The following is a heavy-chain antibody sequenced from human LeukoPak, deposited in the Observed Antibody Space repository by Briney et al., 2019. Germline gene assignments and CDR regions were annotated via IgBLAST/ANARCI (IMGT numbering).Heavy chain of an antibody. CDR2: ISGSGGST. CDR1: GFTFRSHD. CDR3: AKDRDYYDSSGYYWGPTNYYFDY. D-gene: IGHD3-22*01. Sequence: GGSLRLSCAASGFTFRSHDMSWVRQAPGKGLEWVSGISGSGGSTFYADSVKGRFTISRDNSKNTLYLQMNSLRAEDTAVYYCAKDRDYYDSSGYYWGPTNYYFDYWGQGTLVTVSS. V-gene: IGHV3-23*01. J-gene: IGHJ4*02.